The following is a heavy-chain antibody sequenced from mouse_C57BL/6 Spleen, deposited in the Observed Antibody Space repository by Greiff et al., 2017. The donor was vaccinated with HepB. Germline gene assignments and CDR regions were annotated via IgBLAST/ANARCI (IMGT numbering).Heavy chain of an antibody. CDR3: ARGKVIYFDY. V-gene: IGHV1-69*01. CDR2: IDPSDSYT. J-gene: IGHJ2*01. Sequence: QVQLQQPGAELVMPGASVKLSCKASGYTFTSYWMHWVKQRPGQGLEWIGEIDPSDSYTNYNQKFKGKSTLTVDKSSSTAYMQLSSLTSEDSAVYDCARGKVIYFDYWGQGTTLTVSS. CDR1: GYTFTSYW.